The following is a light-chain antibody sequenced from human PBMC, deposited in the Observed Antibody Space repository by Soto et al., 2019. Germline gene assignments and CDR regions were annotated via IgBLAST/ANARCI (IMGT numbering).Light chain of an antibody. V-gene: IGKV3-20*01. CDR2: GAS. J-gene: IGKJ2*02. Sequence: EIVLTQSPGTLSLSPGERATLSCRASQSVSSSYLAWYQQNPGQAPRLLIYGASGRATGIPDRFSGSGSGADFALTISRLEPEDVAVYYCQQYGSSPSTFGQGTKLEIK. CDR1: QSVSSSY. CDR3: QQYGSSPST.